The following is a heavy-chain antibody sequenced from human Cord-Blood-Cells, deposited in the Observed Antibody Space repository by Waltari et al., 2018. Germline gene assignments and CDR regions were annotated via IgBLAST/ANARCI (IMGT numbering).Heavy chain of an antibody. CDR3: ARGSPVLGYCSSTSCYYMDV. J-gene: IGHJ6*03. D-gene: IGHD2-2*01. CDR1: GGTFSSYA. V-gene: IGHV1-69*09. Sequence: QVQLVQSGAEVKKPGSSVKVSCKASGGTFSSYAISWVRQAPGQGLEWMGRIIPILGIANYAQKVQGRVTITADKSTSTAYMELSSLRSEDTAVYYCARGSPVLGYCSSTSCYYMDVWGKGTTVTVSS. CDR2: IIPILGIA.